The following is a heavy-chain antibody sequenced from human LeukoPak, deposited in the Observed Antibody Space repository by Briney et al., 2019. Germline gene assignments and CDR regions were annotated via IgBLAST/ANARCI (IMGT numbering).Heavy chain of an antibody. Sequence: GGSLRLSCAASGFTFSGYAMNWVRQAPGKGLEWVSSITSSSTYIYYADSVKGRFTISRDNAKNSLYLQMNSLRAEDTAVYYCAKQASFIVGATTHFDYWGQGTLVTVSS. V-gene: IGHV3-21*01. CDR3: AKQASFIVGATTHFDY. J-gene: IGHJ4*02. CDR2: ITSSSTYI. CDR1: GFTFSGYA. D-gene: IGHD1-26*01.